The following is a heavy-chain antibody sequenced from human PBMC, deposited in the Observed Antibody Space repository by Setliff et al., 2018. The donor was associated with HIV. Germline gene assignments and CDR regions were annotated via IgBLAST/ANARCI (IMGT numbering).Heavy chain of an antibody. Sequence: ASVKVSCKASGYTFSEYAIHWVRQAPGQRLEWMGWISAYNGNTNYAQKLQGRVTMTTDTSTSTAYMELRSLRSDDTAVYYCARGGSAFDPLDYWGQGTLVTVSS. CDR1: GYTFSEYA. V-gene: IGHV1-18*01. CDR3: ARGGSAFDPLDY. D-gene: IGHD1-26*01. J-gene: IGHJ4*02. CDR2: ISAYNGNT.